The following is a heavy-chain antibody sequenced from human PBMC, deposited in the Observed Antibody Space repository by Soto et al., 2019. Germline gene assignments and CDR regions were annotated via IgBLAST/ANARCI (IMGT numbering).Heavy chain of an antibody. D-gene: IGHD3-22*01. CDR2: ISYDGSNK. V-gene: IGHV3-30*18. CDR3: AEGYYDSSGFDP. Sequence: GGSLRLSCAASGFTFSSYGMHWVRQAPGKRLERVAVISYDGSNKYYADTVKGRFTISRDNSKKMLYLQMNSLRAEDSAVYYCAEGYYDSSGFDPWGQGALVTVSS. CDR1: GFTFSSYG. J-gene: IGHJ5*02.